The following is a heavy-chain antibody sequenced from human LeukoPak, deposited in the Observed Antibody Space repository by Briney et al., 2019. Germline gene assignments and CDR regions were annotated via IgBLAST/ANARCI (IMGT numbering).Heavy chain of an antibody. CDR1: GFTLGNYA. Sequence: HPGGSLRLSCAASGFTLGNYAMHWVRQAPGKGLEWVAVISNDGNDKYHAESVKGRFTISRDNPKNTLYLQMNSLRAEDTAVYYCARRERLGYSYGRGTLDIWGQGTMVTVSS. V-gene: IGHV3-30-3*01. CDR3: ARRERLGYSYGRGTLDI. CDR2: ISNDGNDK. D-gene: IGHD5-18*01. J-gene: IGHJ3*02.